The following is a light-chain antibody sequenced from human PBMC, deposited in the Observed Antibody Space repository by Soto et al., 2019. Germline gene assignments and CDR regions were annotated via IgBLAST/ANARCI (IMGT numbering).Light chain of an antibody. CDR3: QHYDTYLASSAWT. CDR2: KAS. V-gene: IGKV1-5*03. Sequence: DIQLTQSPSTLSASVGDRVTITCRASQTINIWLSWYQQKPGQAPKLLIYKASSLKSGVPSRFSGSGSGTEFTLTISSLQPSDSATYYCQHYDTYLASSAWTFGQGTKVEIK. CDR1: QTINIW. J-gene: IGKJ1*01.